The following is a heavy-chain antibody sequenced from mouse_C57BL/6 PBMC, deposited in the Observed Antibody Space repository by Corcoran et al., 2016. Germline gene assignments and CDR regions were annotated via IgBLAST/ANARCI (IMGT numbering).Heavy chain of an antibody. J-gene: IGHJ3*01. CDR3: ARGADDGALEY. D-gene: IGHD2-12*01. CDR2: IDPSDSYT. Sequence: QVQLQQPGAALVMPGASVTLSCTASGSTFTSYWMHWVKQRPGQGLEWIGEIDPSDSYTNYNQKFKGKSTLTVDKSSSTAYMQLSSLTSEDSAVYYCARGADDGALEYWGRGTLVTVSA. CDR1: GSTFTSYW. V-gene: IGHV1-69*01.